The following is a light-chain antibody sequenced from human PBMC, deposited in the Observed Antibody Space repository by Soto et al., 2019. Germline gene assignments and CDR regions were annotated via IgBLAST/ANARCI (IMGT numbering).Light chain of an antibody. Sequence: QSVLTQPPSVSGAPGQRVTISCTGSSSKIGAGYDVHWYQQLPGTAPKLLIYGNTNRPSGVPDRFSGSKSGTSASLAITGLQPEDEADYFCQSYDSSLSGPVVFGAGTKVTVL. CDR2: GNT. CDR3: QSYDSSLSGPVV. V-gene: IGLV1-40*01. CDR1: SSKIGAGYD. J-gene: IGLJ2*01.